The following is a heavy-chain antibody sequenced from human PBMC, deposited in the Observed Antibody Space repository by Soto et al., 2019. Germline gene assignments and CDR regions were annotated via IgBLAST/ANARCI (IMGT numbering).Heavy chain of an antibody. CDR1: GFTFSSYG. CDR2: ISYDGSNK. V-gene: IGHV3-30*18. Sequence: QVQLVESGGGVVQPGRSLRLSCAASGFTFSSYGMHWVRQAPGKGLEWVAVISYDGSNKYYADSVKGRFTISRDNSKNTXYXPMNSLRAEDTAVYYCAKGSLYYYDSSGYPSWYFDLWGRGTLVTVSS. CDR3: AKGSLYYYDSSGYPSWYFDL. D-gene: IGHD3-22*01. J-gene: IGHJ2*01.